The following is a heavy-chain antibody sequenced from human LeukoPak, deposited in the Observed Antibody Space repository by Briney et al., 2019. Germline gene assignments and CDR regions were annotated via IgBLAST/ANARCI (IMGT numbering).Heavy chain of an antibody. CDR3: ARAGGFFSPFGY. CDR1: GFTFSYSW. J-gene: IGHJ4*02. CDR2: INQPGSQK. V-gene: IGHV3-7*03. Sequence: GGSLRLSCVASGFTFSYSWMIWVRQAPGKGLEWVANINQPGSQKYHVDSVKGRFTISRDNARNSLFLQMNSLTADDTAVYYCARAGGFFSPFGYWGQGTLVTVSS. D-gene: IGHD3-16*01.